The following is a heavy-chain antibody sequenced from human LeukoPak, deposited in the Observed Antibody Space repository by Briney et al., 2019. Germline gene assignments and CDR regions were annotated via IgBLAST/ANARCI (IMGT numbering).Heavy chain of an antibody. V-gene: IGHV4-59*01. CDR2: IYYSGST. J-gene: IGHJ4*02. CDR3: ARDSPRNYYGSGGYYIFDY. D-gene: IGHD3-10*01. CDR1: GGSISSYY. Sequence: SETLSLTCTVSGGSISSYYWSWIRQPPGKGLEWIGYIYYSGSTNYNPSLKSRVTISVDTSKNQFSLKLSSVTAADTAVYYCARDSPRNYYGSGGYYIFDYWGQGTLVTVSS.